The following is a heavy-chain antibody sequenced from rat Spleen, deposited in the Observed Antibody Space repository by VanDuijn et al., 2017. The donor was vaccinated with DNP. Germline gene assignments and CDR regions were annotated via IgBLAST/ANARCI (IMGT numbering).Heavy chain of an antibody. CDR1: GFTFSSFP. V-gene: IGHV5-46*01. CDR2: ISYDGGST. J-gene: IGHJ3*01. CDR3: ATLRAPRAAISTDWFAY. D-gene: IGHD1-2*01. Sequence: EVQLVESGGGLVQPGRSMKLSCAASGFTFSSFPMAWVRQAPTKGLEWVASISYDGGSTYYRDSVKGRFTISRDNAKSSLYLQMDSLRSEDTATYYCATLRAPRAAISTDWFAYWGQGTLVTVSS.